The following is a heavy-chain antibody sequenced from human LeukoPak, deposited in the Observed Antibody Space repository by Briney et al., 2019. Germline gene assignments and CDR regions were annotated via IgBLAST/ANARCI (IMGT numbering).Heavy chain of an antibody. D-gene: IGHD5-18*01. CDR2: IIPIFGTA. CDR1: GGTSSSYA. V-gene: IGHV1-69*13. J-gene: IGHJ4*02. Sequence: ASVKVSCKASGGTSSSYAISWVRQAPGQGLEWMGGIIPIFGTANYAQKFQGRVTITADESTSTAYMELSSLRSEDTAVYYCSRGYSYGSGSYWGQGTLVTVSS. CDR3: SRGYSYGSGSY.